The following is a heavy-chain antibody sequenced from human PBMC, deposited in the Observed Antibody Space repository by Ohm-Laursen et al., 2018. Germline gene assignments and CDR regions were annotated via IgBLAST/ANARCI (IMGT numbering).Heavy chain of an antibody. V-gene: IGHV3-53*01. D-gene: IGHD4-23*01. CDR1: GFTFSIYE. Sequence: SLRLSCAASGFTFSIYEMNWARQAPGKGLEWVSEIDRGGNGYYAESVKGRFTISRDNSKNTLYLQMNNLRAEDSAVYYCASYYGGYDPWGQGTLVTVSS. CDR2: IDRGGNG. J-gene: IGHJ5*02. CDR3: ASYYGGYDP.